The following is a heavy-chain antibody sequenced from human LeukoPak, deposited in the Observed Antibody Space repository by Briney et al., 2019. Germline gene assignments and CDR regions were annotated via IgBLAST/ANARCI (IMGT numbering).Heavy chain of an antibody. J-gene: IGHJ6*03. CDR1: GFTFSSYD. CDR3: ARVNWFGEFWKNYYYYYMDV. CDR2: IYSGGST. Sequence: GGSLRLSCAASGFTFSSYDMSWVRQAPGKGLEWVSVIYSGGSTYYADSVKGRFTISRDNSKNTLYLQMNSLRAEDTAVYYCARVNWFGEFWKNYYYYYMDVWGKGTTVTISS. D-gene: IGHD3-10*01. V-gene: IGHV3-53*01.